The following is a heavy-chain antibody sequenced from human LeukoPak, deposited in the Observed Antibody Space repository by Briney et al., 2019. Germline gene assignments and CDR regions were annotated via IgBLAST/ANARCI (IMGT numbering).Heavy chain of an antibody. CDR3: AKDHARTSSGWYYFDY. J-gene: IGHJ4*02. V-gene: IGHV3-23*01. CDR1: GFTFSGYA. Sequence: GGSLRLSCAASGFTFSGYAMSWVRQAPGKGLEWVSAISGSGGSTYYADSVKGRFTIPRDNSKNTLYLQTNSLRAEDTAVYYCAKDHARTSSGWYYFDYWGQGTLVTVSS. CDR2: ISGSGGST. D-gene: IGHD6-19*01.